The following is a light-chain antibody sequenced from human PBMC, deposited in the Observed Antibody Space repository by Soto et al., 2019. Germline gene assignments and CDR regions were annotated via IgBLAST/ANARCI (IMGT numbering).Light chain of an antibody. Sequence: DIQMTQSPSTLSASVGDRLTITCRASQSISSWLAWYQQKPGKAPKLLIYKASSLESGVPSRFSGSGSGTEFTLTISSLQPDDFATYYCQQYNSYSFGGGTKVDIK. CDR1: QSISSW. CDR3: QQYNSYS. V-gene: IGKV1-5*03. J-gene: IGKJ4*01. CDR2: KAS.